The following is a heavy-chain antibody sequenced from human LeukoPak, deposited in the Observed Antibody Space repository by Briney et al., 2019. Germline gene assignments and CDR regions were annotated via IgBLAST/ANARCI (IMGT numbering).Heavy chain of an antibody. V-gene: IGHV3-7*05. CDR2: IHQDGSEK. J-gene: IGHJ4*02. CDR1: GFIFNTYC. CDR3: ARGEIEGWNYDGYFDY. D-gene: IGHD1-7*01. Sequence: GGSLRLSCAASGFIFNTYCMNWVRQAPGKGLEWVANIHQDGSEKYYVDSVRGRFIISRDNAKNSLYLQMNSLRAEDTAVYYCARGEIEGWNYDGYFDYWGRGTLVTVSS.